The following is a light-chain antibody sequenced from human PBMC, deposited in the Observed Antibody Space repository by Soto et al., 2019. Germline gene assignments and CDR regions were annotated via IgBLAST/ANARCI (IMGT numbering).Light chain of an antibody. CDR1: QSVRSN. CDR2: NAS. V-gene: IGKV3-15*01. Sequence: EIVMTQSPATLSVSPGERATLSCRASQSVRSNLAWYQQKPGQAPRLLIFNASTRATPIPARFSGTGSGTEFTLTISSLQSEDSAFYYCLQYNNCPPYTFGQGTKLEIK. J-gene: IGKJ2*01. CDR3: LQYNNCPPYT.